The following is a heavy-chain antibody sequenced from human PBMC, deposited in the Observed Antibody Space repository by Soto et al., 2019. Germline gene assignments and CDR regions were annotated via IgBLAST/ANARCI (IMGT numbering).Heavy chain of an antibody. CDR3: AKRTGWYGIVDAFDI. D-gene: IGHD6-19*01. CDR1: GFTFSSYA. Sequence: EVQLLESGGGLVQPGGSLRLSCAASGFTFSSYAMSWVRQAPGKGLEWVSAISGSGGRTYYADSVKGRFTISRDNSKNPLYLQMNSLRAEDTAVYYCAKRTGWYGIVDAFDIWGQWTMVTVSS. V-gene: IGHV3-23*01. CDR2: ISGSGGRT. J-gene: IGHJ3*02.